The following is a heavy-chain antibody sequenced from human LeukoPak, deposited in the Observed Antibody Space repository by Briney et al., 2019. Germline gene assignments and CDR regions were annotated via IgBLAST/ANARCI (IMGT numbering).Heavy chain of an antibody. Sequence: SETLSLTCTVSGGSTSSGNYYWGWIRQPPGKGLEWIGGIYYSGNTYYNPSLKSRVTISVDTSKNQFSLKLSSVTAADTAVYYCARRGGYNQDYFDYWGQGTLVTVSS. D-gene: IGHD5-24*01. J-gene: IGHJ4*02. CDR1: GGSTSSGNYY. V-gene: IGHV4-39*07. CDR2: IYYSGNT. CDR3: ARRGGYNQDYFDY.